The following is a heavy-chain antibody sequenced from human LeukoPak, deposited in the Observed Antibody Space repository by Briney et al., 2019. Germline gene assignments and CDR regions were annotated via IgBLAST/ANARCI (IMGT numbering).Heavy chain of an antibody. Sequence: GGSLRLACAASGFTFTSHWMDWVRQAPGKGLEWVSSITNSGGSTYYADSVEGRFIISRDNSKNRLYLQVNSLRVEDTALYYCAKGLSWFDSWGQGTLVTVSS. CDR3: AKGLSWFDS. CDR1: GFTFTSHW. V-gene: IGHV3-23*01. CDR2: ITNSGGST. J-gene: IGHJ5*01.